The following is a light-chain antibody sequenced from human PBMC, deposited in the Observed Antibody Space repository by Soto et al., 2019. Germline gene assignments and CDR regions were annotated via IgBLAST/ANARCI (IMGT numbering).Light chain of an antibody. J-gene: IGKJ2*01. CDR2: GAS. CDR1: RSVSASY. Sequence: PGERATLSCRSSRSVSASYLAWYQQKPGQAPRLLIYGASSRASGFPDRFSGSGSGTDFTLTISRLEPEDSAVYYCQQYDTSATFGQGTKREI. V-gene: IGKV3-20*01. CDR3: QQYDTSAT.